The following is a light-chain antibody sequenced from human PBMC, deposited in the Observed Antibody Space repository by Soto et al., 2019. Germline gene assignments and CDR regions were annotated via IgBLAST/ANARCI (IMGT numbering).Light chain of an antibody. V-gene: IGLV2-8*01. Sequence: LTQSPCAFAISGQSVTIPGTGAGSDGSRYNYVSWCQHHPGKARQLIIAEVNKRPSEVPDSLSGSKTSHTASLTVSVLQAEDEADYYCSSFVVSNTSVFGTGPKVTVL. J-gene: IGLJ1*01. CDR3: SSFVVSNTSV. CDR2: EVN. CDR1: GSDGSRYNY.